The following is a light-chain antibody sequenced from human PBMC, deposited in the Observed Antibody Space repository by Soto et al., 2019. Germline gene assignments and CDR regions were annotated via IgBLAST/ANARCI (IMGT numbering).Light chain of an antibody. CDR2: CAS. Sequence: DIVMTQSPDSLAVSLGERATINCKSSQNNKNYLAWYQQKAGQPPKLIIDCASTRASGVPDRFSGSGSGTDFTLTISSLQAEDVEVYYCQHYFNSWTFGQGTKVEIK. CDR1: QNNKNY. V-gene: IGKV4-1*01. CDR3: QHYFNSWT. J-gene: IGKJ1*01.